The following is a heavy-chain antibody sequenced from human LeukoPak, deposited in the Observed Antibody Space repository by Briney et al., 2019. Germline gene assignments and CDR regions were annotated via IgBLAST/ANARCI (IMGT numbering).Heavy chain of an antibody. Sequence: ASVKDSCKASGYTFTSYAMHWVRQAPGQRLEWMGWINAGNGNTKYSQKFQGRVTITRDTSASTAYMELSSLRSEDTAVYYCARSKAVVVPAAILNYWGQGTLVTVSS. CDR2: INAGNGNT. V-gene: IGHV1-3*01. CDR1: GYTFTSYA. CDR3: ARSKAVVVPAAILNY. D-gene: IGHD2-2*02. J-gene: IGHJ4*02.